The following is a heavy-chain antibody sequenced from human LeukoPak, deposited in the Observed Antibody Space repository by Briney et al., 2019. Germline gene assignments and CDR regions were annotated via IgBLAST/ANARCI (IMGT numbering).Heavy chain of an antibody. D-gene: IGHD2-21*01. Sequence: ASVTVSCKASGGVFTTYAISWVRQAPGQGLEWMGSIIPFLGTTNYAQKFQGRVTITADEPTRTAYMELTYVRSDDTAVYYCTIIPNVILFTHYFEYWGQGTLVTVSS. CDR1: GGVFTTYA. CDR3: TIIPNVILFTHYFEY. CDR2: IIPFLGTT. V-gene: IGHV1-69*11. J-gene: IGHJ4*02.